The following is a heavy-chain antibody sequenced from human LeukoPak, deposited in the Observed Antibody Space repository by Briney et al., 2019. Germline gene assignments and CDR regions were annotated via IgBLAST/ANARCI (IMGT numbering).Heavy chain of an antibody. D-gene: IGHD6-19*01. CDR2: INHSGST. J-gene: IGHJ5*02. CDR1: GGSFSGYY. CDR3: AREGGRRTYSSGWYRFDP. Sequence: SETLSLTCAVYGGSFSGYYWSWIRQPPGKGLEWIGEINHSGSTNYNPSLKSRVTISVDTSKNQFSLKLSSVTAADTAVYYCAREGGRRTYSSGWYRFDPWGQGTLVTVSS. V-gene: IGHV4-34*01.